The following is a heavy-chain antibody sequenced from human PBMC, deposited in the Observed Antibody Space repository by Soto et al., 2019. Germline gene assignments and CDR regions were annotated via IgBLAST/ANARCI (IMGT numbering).Heavy chain of an antibody. CDR1: GGTFVSSA. D-gene: IGHD2-8*01. CDR2: IIPILRST. Sequence: QVQLLQSGAELREPGSSVRISCTPSGGTFVSSAFAWVRQAPGGKLEWMGGIIPILRSTKYAEKFLGRLTIRADDPSRTAYLEWRSLTFDDPAVYFCAKKNPHGDSNKAWLDPWGQGTLVTVST. J-gene: IGHJ5*02. V-gene: IGHV1-69*01. CDR3: AKKNPHGDSNKAWLDP.